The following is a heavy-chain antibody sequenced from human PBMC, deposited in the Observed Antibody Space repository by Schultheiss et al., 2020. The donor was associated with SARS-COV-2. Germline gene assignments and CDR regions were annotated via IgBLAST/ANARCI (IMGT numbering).Heavy chain of an antibody. CDR2: INHSGST. J-gene: IGHJ3*02. CDR3: ARKGCSSTSCYSAYAFDI. V-gene: IGHV4-34*01. Sequence: SETLSLTCTVSGGSISSYYWSWIRQPPGKGLEWIGEINHSGSTNYNPSLKSRVTISVDTSKNHFSLKLSSVTAADTAVYYCARKGCSSTSCYSAYAFDIWGQGTMDTVSS. CDR1: GGSISSYY. D-gene: IGHD2-2*01.